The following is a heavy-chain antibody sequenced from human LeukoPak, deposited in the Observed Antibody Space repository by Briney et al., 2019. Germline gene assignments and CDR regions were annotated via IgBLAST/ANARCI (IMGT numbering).Heavy chain of an antibody. D-gene: IGHD6-19*01. V-gene: IGHV3-48*01. J-gene: IGHJ4*02. Sequence: PGGSLRLSCAASGFTFSSYSMDWVRQAPGKGLEWVSYISSSSSTIYYADSVRGRFTISRDNAKNSLYLQMNSLRAEDTAAYYCARDKYNSGGDGDFDYWGQGTLVTVSS. CDR1: GFTFSSYS. CDR3: ARDKYNSGGDGDFDY. CDR2: ISSSSSTI.